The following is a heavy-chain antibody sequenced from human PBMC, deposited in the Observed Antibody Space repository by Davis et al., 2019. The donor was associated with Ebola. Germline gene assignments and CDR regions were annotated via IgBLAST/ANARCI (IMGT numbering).Heavy chain of an antibody. J-gene: IGHJ6*02. CDR3: ARVGRYCISTSCPFYYYYGMDV. Sequence: SETLSLTCAVSGGSFSGYYWSWICQPPGKGLEWIGEINHSGSTNYNSSLKSRVTISVDTSKNQFSLKLSSVTAADTAVYYCARVGRYCISTSCPFYYYYGMDVWGQGTTVTVSS. D-gene: IGHD2-2*01. CDR2: INHSGST. CDR1: GGSFSGYY. V-gene: IGHV4-34*01.